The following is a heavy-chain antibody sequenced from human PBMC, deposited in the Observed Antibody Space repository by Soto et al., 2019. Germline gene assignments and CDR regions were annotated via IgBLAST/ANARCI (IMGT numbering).Heavy chain of an antibody. CDR3: VRSSGWTGDY. J-gene: IGHJ4*02. D-gene: IGHD3-10*01. V-gene: IGHV3-30*03. CDR1: GFTFSNYG. CDR2: ISYDGSNK. Sequence: LRLSCAASGFTFSNYGMHWVRQAPGKGLEWVANISYDGSNKNYADSVKGRFTIFRDNSNSTLYLQMNSLRAEDTAVFYCVRSSGWTGDYWGQGILVTVSS.